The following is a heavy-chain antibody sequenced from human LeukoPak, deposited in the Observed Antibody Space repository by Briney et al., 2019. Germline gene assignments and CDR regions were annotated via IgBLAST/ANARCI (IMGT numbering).Heavy chain of an antibody. CDR2: IRYDGSNK. CDR1: GFTFSSYG. D-gene: IGHD4-17*01. V-gene: IGHV3-30*02. CDR3: AKDRGTVTHTPNWFDP. J-gene: IGHJ5*02. Sequence: GGSLRLSCAASGFTFSSYGMHWVRQAPGKGLEWVAFIRYDGSNKYYADSVKGRFTISRDNSKNTLYLQMNSLRAEDTAVYYCAKDRGTVTHTPNWFDPWGQGTLVTVSS.